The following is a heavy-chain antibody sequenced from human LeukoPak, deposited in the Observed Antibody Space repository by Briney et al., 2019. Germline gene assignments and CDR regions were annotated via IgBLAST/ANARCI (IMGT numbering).Heavy chain of an antibody. D-gene: IGHD2-21*01. CDR3: ARIAEDNSLDY. V-gene: IGHV4-59*11. CDR2: VHYSGAT. CDR1: ADSITSHY. J-gene: IGHJ4*02. Sequence: SETLSLTCTISADSITSHYWSWIRQPPGKGLEWIGYVHYSGATNYSPSLKSRVTISLDTSRNQLSLDLRLVTAADTAVYYCARIAEDNSLDYWGQGTRLTVSS.